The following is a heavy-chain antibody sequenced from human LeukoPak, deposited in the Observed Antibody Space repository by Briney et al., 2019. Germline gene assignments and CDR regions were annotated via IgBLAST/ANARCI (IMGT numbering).Heavy chain of an antibody. CDR1: GFTFSSYA. J-gene: IGHJ4*02. Sequence: PGGSLRLSCAASGFTFSSYAMSWVRQAPGKGLEWVSAISGSGGSTYYADSVKGRFTISRDNSKNTLYLQMNSLRAEDTAVYYCAKDHPTYYDILTGYYMPPKNVYFDYWGQGTLVTVSS. CDR3: AKDHPTYYDILTGYYMPPKNVYFDY. D-gene: IGHD3-9*01. CDR2: ISGSGGST. V-gene: IGHV3-23*01.